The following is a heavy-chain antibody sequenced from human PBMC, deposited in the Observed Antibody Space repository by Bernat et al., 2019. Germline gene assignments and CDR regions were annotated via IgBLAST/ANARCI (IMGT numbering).Heavy chain of an antibody. J-gene: IGHJ4*02. Sequence: EVQLVEPGGGLVQPGGSLRLSCAASGFTFSSYWMSWVRQAPGKGLEWVANIKQDGSEKYYVDSVKGRFTISRDNAKNSLYLQMNSLRAEDTAVYYCARDPLRRYYDSSGSRPYFDYWGQGTLVTVSS. V-gene: IGHV3-7*01. CDR2: IKQDGSEK. CDR3: ARDPLRRYYDSSGSRPYFDY. CDR1: GFTFSSYW. D-gene: IGHD3-22*01.